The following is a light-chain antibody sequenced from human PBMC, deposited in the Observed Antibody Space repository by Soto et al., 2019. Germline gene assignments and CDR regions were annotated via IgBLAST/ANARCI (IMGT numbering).Light chain of an antibody. CDR1: QTVFSR. Sequence: EIVFTQAPATLSSSPGERATLCCRASQTVFSRLAWYQHKPGQAPRLLIYESSKRATGLPARFSGSGFGTDFTLTISSLEPEDFAVYYCHQRRSWPRTFGQGTKVDIK. V-gene: IGKV3-11*01. CDR3: HQRRSWPRT. CDR2: ESS. J-gene: IGKJ1*01.